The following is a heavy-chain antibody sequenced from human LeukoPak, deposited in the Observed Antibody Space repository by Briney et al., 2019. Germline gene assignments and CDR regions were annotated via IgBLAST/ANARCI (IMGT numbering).Heavy chain of an antibody. CDR1: GGSFSGYY. CDR3: ARGSYYGSGSYVLDFGY. D-gene: IGHD3-10*01. V-gene: IGHV4-34*01. CDR2: INHSGST. Sequence: SETLSLTCAVYGGSFSGYYWSWIRQPPGKGLEWIGEINHSGSTNYNPSLKSRVTISVDTSKNQFSLKLSSVTAADTAVYYCARGSYYGSGSYVLDFGYWGQGTLVTVSS. J-gene: IGHJ4*02.